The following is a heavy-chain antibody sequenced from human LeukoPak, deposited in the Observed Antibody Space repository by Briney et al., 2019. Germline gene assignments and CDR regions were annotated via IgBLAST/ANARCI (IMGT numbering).Heavy chain of an antibody. CDR2: ISGSGGST. V-gene: IGHV3-23*01. J-gene: IGHJ4*02. CDR1: GFTFSSYA. CDR3: AKATERGTAMALGVDY. Sequence: PGGSLRLSCAASGFTFSSYAMSWVRQAPGKGLEWVSAISGSGGSTYYADSVKGRFTISRDNSKNTLYLQMNSLRAEDTAVYYCAKATERGTAMALGVDYWGQGTLVTVSS. D-gene: IGHD5-18*01.